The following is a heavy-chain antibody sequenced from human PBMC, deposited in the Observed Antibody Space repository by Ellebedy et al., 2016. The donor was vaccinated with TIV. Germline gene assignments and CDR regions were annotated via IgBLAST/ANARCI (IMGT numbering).Heavy chain of an antibody. D-gene: IGHD6-19*01. J-gene: IGHJ4*02. CDR3: AGSGEWVGGSDY. V-gene: IGHV4-59*01. Sequence: SETLSLTCTVSGGSISSYYWSWIRQPPGKGLEWIGYIYYSGSTNYNPSLKSRVTISVDTSKNQFSLKLSSVTAADTAVYYCAGSGEWVGGSDYWGQGTLVTVSS. CDR1: GGSISSYY. CDR2: IYYSGST.